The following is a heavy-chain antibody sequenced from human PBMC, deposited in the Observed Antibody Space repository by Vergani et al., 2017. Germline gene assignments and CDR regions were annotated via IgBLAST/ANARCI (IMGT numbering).Heavy chain of an antibody. CDR1: GYTFTGYY. CDR2: INPNSGGT. Sequence: QVQLVQSGAEVKKPGASVKVSCKASGYTFTGYYMHWVRQAPGQGLEWMRWINPNSGGTNYAQKFQGRVTMTRDTSISTAYMELSRLRSDDTAVYYCARDFVGYCSGGSCYSNYYYGMDVWGQGTTVTVSS. D-gene: IGHD2-15*01. CDR3: ARDFVGYCSGGSCYSNYYYGMDV. V-gene: IGHV1-2*02. J-gene: IGHJ6*02.